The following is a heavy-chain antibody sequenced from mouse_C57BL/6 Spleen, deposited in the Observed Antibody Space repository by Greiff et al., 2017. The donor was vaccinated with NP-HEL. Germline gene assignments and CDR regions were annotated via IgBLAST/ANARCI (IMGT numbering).Heavy chain of an antibody. Sequence: EVQLVESGGGLVKPGGSLKLSCAASGFTFSSYAMSWVRQTPEKRLEWVATISAGGSYTYYPDNVKGRFTISRDNAKNNLYLQMSHLKSEDTAMYYCARDYEGYYFDVWGTGTTVTVSS. CDR2: ISAGGSYT. CDR1: GFTFSSYA. CDR3: ARDYEGYYFDV. V-gene: IGHV5-4*01. D-gene: IGHD2-3*01. J-gene: IGHJ1*03.